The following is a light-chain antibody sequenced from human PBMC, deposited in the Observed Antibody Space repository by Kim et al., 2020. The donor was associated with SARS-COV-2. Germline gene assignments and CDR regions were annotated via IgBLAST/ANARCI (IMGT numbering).Light chain of an antibody. CDR2: NTN. CDR3: ILHMGGGTWV. CDR1: SGSVSPTSY. Sequence: GGTVTLTRALSSGSVSPTSYPSWHQQTPGQAPRTLIYNTNTRSSGVPDRFSGSILGNKAALTITGAQADDESDYYCILHMGGGTWVFGGGTQLTVL. J-gene: IGLJ3*02. V-gene: IGLV8-61*01.